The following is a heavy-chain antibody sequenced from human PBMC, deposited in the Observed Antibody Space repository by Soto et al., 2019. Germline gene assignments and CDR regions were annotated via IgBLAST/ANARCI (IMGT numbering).Heavy chain of an antibody. CDR2: INHSGST. Sequence: SETLSLTCAVYGGSFSGYYWSWIRQPPGKGLEWIGEINHSGSTNYNPSLKSRVTISVDTSKNQFSLKRSSVTAADTAVYYCARGTTTGLGDYWGQGTLVTVSS. CDR1: GGSFSGYY. CDR3: ARGTTTGLGDY. J-gene: IGHJ4*02. D-gene: IGHD2-8*02. V-gene: IGHV4-34*01.